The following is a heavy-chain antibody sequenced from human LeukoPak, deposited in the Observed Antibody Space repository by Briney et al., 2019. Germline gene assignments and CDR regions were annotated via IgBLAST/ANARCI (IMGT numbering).Heavy chain of an antibody. D-gene: IGHD3-10*02. V-gene: IGHV3-30*02. Sequence: GGSLRLSWAASGFTFSSYGMHWVRQAPGKGLEWVAFIRYDGNNKYYADSVKGRFTISRDNSKNTLYLQMNSLRAEDTAVYYCAELGITMIGGVWGKGTTVTISS. J-gene: IGHJ6*04. CDR2: IRYDGNNK. CDR1: GFTFSSYG. CDR3: AELGITMIGGV.